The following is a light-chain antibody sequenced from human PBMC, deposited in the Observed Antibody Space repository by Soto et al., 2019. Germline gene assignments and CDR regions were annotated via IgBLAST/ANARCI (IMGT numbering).Light chain of an antibody. Sequence: DIQMTRFPSTLSASIGDRVTITCRASQTISSSLAWYQQKPGKAPKLLIYKASNLETGVPSRFSGSGSGTEFALTISSLQPDDFATYYCQQYIRYSPYTFGQGTRLEIK. J-gene: IGKJ2*01. CDR1: QTISSS. CDR2: KAS. V-gene: IGKV1-5*03. CDR3: QQYIRYSPYT.